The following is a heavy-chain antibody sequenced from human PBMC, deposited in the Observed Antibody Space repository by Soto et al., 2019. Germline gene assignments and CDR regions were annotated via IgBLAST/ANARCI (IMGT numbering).Heavy chain of an antibody. J-gene: IGHJ5*02. D-gene: IGHD3-10*01. V-gene: IGHV4-61*01. CDR3: ARGLRGSGTLFDP. CDR1: GGSLSSGSYY. Sequence: PSETLSLTCTVSGGSLSSGSYYWSWIRQPPGKGLEWIGYTYTSGSTNYNPSLKSRVTMSVDTSKNQFSLKLSSVTAADTAVYYCARGLRGSGTLFDPWGQGTLVTVSS. CDR2: TYTSGST.